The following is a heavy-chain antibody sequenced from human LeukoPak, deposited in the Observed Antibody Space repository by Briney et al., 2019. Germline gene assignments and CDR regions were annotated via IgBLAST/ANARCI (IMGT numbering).Heavy chain of an antibody. J-gene: IGHJ4*02. CDR3: ARVGYSYGSYYFDY. Sequence: SETLSLTCTVSGGSVSSGSYYWSWIRQPPGKGLEGIGYIHYSGSTNYNPSLKSRVTISVDTSKNQFSLKLSSVTAADTAVYYCARVGYSYGSYYFDYWGQGTLVTVSS. CDR1: GGSVSSGSYY. CDR2: IHYSGST. V-gene: IGHV4-61*01. D-gene: IGHD5-18*01.